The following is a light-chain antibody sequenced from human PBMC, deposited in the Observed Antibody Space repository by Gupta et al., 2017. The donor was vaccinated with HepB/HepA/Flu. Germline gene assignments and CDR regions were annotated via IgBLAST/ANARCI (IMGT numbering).Light chain of an antibody. CDR2: RNN. CDR1: SLRDYY. V-gene: IGLV3-19*01. J-gene: IGLJ1*01. Sequence: SSELTQDPAESVALGQTVRITCQGDSLRDYYVNWYQQRAGQAPVLVIYRNNNRPSGIPDRVSGSKSGNTASLTITGAQAEDEADYYWYSQASSYNQDVFGTGTKLIVL. CDR3: YSQASSYNQDV.